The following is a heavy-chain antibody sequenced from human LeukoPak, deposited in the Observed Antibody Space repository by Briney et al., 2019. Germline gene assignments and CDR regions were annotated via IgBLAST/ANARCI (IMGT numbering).Heavy chain of an antibody. CDR1: GESFINYY. D-gene: IGHD5-18*01. Sequence: SETLSLTCAVYGESFINYYWSWIRQPPGKGLEWIGEINHRGSTNYNPSLKSRVTISVDTSKNQFSLKLSSVTAADTAVYYCASGYSYGVVPLDYWGQGTLVTVSS. J-gene: IGHJ4*02. CDR3: ASGYSYGVVPLDY. V-gene: IGHV4-34*01. CDR2: INHRGST.